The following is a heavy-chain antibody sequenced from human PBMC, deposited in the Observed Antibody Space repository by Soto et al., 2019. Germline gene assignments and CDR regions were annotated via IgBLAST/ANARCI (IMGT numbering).Heavy chain of an antibody. Sequence: GGSLRLSCAASGFTFSIYSMNWVRQAPGKGLEWVSYISSSSSTIYYADSVKGRFTISRDNAKNSLYLQMNSLRAEDTAVYYCASLLYCSSTSCRFFDSWGQGTLVTVSS. V-gene: IGHV3-48*01. CDR1: GFTFSIYS. J-gene: IGHJ4*02. CDR2: ISSSSSTI. CDR3: ASLLYCSSTSCRFFDS. D-gene: IGHD2-2*01.